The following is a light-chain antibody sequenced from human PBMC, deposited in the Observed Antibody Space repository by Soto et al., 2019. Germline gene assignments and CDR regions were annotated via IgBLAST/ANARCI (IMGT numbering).Light chain of an antibody. J-gene: IGLJ1*01. V-gene: IGLV2-14*01. CDR1: SSDVGGYNY. CDR3: SSYTSSSTLV. Sequence: QSALTQPASVSGSPRQSITISCTGTSSDVGGYNYVSWYQQHPGKAPKLMIYEVSNRPSGVSNRFSGSKSGNTASLTISGLQAEYEADYYCSSYTSSSTLVFGTGTKVTVL. CDR2: EVS.